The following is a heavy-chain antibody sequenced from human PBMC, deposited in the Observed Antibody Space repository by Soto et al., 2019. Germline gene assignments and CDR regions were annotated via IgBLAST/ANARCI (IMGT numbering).Heavy chain of an antibody. Sequence: QVQLQESGPGLVTPSQTLSLTCAVSGGSISGNGYYWNWIRQHPGKGLEWIGYISYSGRTFYSPSLKSRVTTSLDTSKNQFSLKLSSVTAADTAIYYCARGSIFGVVLNAFDIWGQGTMVAVSS. CDR3: ARGSIFGVVLNAFDI. CDR2: ISYSGRT. V-gene: IGHV4-31*11. CDR1: GGSISGNGYY. D-gene: IGHD3-3*01. J-gene: IGHJ3*02.